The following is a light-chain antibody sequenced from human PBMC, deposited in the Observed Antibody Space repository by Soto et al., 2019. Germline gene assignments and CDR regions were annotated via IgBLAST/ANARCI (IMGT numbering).Light chain of an antibody. Sequence: AIQLTQSPSSLSASVGDRVTITCRASQGISSALAWYQQKPGKAPKLLIYDASSMESGVPSRFSGSGSGTDFTLTISSLQPEDFATYYCQQFNSYPVTFGQGTRLEIK. CDR1: QGISSA. J-gene: IGKJ5*01. CDR3: QQFNSYPVT. CDR2: DAS. V-gene: IGKV1-13*02.